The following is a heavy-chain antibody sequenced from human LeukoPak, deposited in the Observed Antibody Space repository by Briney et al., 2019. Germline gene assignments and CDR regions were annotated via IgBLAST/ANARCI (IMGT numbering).Heavy chain of an antibody. V-gene: IGHV3-30*03. J-gene: IGHJ4*02. D-gene: IGHD6-19*01. CDR2: ISYDGSNK. CDR3: ARDRRRVAVAGTSKNLNDY. CDR1: GFTFSSYG. Sequence: GGSLRLSCAASGFTFSSYGMHWVRQAPGKGLEWVAVISYDGSNKYYADSVKGRFTISRDNAKNSLYLQMNSLRAEDTAVYYCARDRRRVAVAGTSKNLNDYWGQGTLVTVSS.